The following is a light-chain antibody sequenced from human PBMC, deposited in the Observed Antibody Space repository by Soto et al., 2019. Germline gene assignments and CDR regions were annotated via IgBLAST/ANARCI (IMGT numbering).Light chain of an antibody. CDR2: DAS. J-gene: IGKJ1*01. CDR3: QHYYNYPWT. V-gene: IGKV1-5*01. Sequence: DIQMTQSPSSLSASFCDRVSITWRASQSISTWLAWYQQQPGGAPRLLIYDASSLQSGVPSRFSGNGSGTEFTLTINSLQPDDFSSYYCQHYYNYPWTFGQGTKVDIK. CDR1: QSISTW.